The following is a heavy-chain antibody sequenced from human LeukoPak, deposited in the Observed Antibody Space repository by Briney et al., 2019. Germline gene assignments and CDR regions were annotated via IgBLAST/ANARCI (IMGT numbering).Heavy chain of an antibody. Sequence: SETLSLTCTVSSGSISSSIYCWDWIRQPPGKGLEWIGSIYYSGSTYYNPSLKSRVTISVDTSKSQFSLNLNSVTAVDTAVYYCMRHVSQGVFAIWGQGTMVTVSS. CDR2: IYYSGST. CDR1: SGSISSSIYC. J-gene: IGHJ3*02. V-gene: IGHV4-39*01. D-gene: IGHD3-16*01. CDR3: MRHVSQGVFAI.